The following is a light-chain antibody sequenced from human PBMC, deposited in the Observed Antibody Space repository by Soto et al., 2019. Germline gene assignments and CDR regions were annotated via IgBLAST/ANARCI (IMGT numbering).Light chain of an antibody. CDR2: EVS. Sequence: QSALTEPACVSWSPGQSITISCTGTSSDVGGYNYVSWYQQHPGKAPKLMIYEVSNRPSGVSNRFSGSKSGNTASLTISGLQAEDEADYYCSSYTSSSTLEVFGTGTKVTVL. V-gene: IGLV2-14*01. CDR3: SSYTSSSTLEV. CDR1: SSDVGGYNY. J-gene: IGLJ1*01.